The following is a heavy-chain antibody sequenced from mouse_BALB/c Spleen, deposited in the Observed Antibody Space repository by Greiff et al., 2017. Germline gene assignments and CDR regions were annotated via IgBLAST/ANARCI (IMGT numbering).Heavy chain of an antibody. D-gene: IGHD3-1*01. CDR1: GFTFSSYT. Sequence: EVKLVESGGGLVQPGGSLKLSCAASGFTFSSYTMSWVRQTPEKRLEWVAYISNGGGSTYYPDTVKGRFTISRDNAKNTLYLQMSSLRSEDTAMYYCARQGSGYGTDYWGQGTTLTVSS. CDR2: ISNGGGST. CDR3: ARQGSGYGTDY. V-gene: IGHV5-12-2*01. J-gene: IGHJ2*01.